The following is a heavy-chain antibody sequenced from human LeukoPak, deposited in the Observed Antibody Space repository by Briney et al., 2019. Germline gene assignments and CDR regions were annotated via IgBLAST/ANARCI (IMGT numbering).Heavy chain of an antibody. J-gene: IGHJ4*02. CDR2: ISGSGGST. Sequence: GGSLRLSCAASGFTFSSYAMSWVRQAPGKGVEWVSAISGSGGSTYYADSVKGRFTISRDNSKNTLYLQMNSLRAEDTAVYYCAKDSRSYYHYFDYWGQGTLVTVSS. V-gene: IGHV3-23*01. D-gene: IGHD1-26*01. CDR1: GFTFSSYA. CDR3: AKDSRSYYHYFDY.